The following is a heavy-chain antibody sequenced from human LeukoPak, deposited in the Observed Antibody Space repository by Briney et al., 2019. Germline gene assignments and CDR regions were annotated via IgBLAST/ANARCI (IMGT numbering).Heavy chain of an antibody. CDR3: ARDPGIVGPPL. D-gene: IGHD1-26*01. J-gene: IGHJ4*02. V-gene: IGHV3-21*05. CDR1: GFTFSSYS. CDR2: ISSSSYT. Sequence: PGGSLRLSCAASGFTFSSYSMNWVRQAPGKGLEWVSYISSSSYTNYADSVKGRFTISRDNAKNSLYLQMNSLRAEDTAVYYCARDPGIVGPPLGGQGTLVTVSS.